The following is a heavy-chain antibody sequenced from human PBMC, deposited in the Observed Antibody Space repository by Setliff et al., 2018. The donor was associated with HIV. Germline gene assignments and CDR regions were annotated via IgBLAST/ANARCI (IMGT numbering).Heavy chain of an antibody. CDR2: IYYSGST. CDR3: AIGVGEYYNFWSGYPAWYFDL. Sequence: SETLSLTCTVSGGSISSYYWSWIRQPPGKGLEWIGYIYYSGSTNYSPSLKSRVTISVDTSKNQFSLKLSSVTAADTAVYYCAIGVGEYYNFWSGYPAWYFDLWGRGTLVTVSS. J-gene: IGHJ2*01. CDR1: GGSISSYY. V-gene: IGHV4-59*01. D-gene: IGHD3-3*01.